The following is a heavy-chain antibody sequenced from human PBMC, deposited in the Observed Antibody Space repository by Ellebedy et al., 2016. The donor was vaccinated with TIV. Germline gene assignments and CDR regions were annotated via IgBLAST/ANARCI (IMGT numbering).Heavy chain of an antibody. J-gene: IGHJ5*02. CDR2: SRSKADGGTI. V-gene: IGHV3-15*01. D-gene: IGHD6-13*01. CDR1: GFTFSDAW. Sequence: GGSLRLSYAASGFTFSDAWMSWVRQAPGKGLEWLGRSRSKADGGTIDYAAPVKGRFIISRDDSKSTVYLQMNSLKNEDTAVYYCTTDWPGRSRSWYFNWFDPWGQGTLVSVSS. CDR3: TTDWPGRSRSWYFNWFDP.